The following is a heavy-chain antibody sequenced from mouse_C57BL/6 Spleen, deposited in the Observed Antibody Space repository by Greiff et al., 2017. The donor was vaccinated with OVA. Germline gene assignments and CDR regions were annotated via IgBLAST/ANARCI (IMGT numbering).Heavy chain of an antibody. V-gene: IGHV1-64*01. J-gene: IGHJ2*01. CDR2: IHPNSGST. Sequence: QVQLKQPGAELVKPGASVKLSCKASGYTFTSYWMHWVKQRPGQGLEWIGMIHPNSGSTNYNEKFKSKATLTVDKSSSTAYMQLSSLTSEDSAVYYCAPPHYYGSSYWGQGTTLTVSS. CDR1: GYTFTSYW. CDR3: APPHYYGSSY. D-gene: IGHD1-1*01.